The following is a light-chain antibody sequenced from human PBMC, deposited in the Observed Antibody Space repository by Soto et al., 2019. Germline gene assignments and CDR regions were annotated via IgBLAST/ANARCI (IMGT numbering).Light chain of an antibody. CDR2: AAS. Sequence: DIQMTQSPASLSASVEDRVIITCRASQSISNHLNWYQQKPGQAPKLLIFAASSLPSGVPSRFSGSRSGPDFTLTISSLQPEDFATYYCQQSYSSPPTFGQGTKVEIK. CDR1: QSISNH. V-gene: IGKV1-39*01. CDR3: QQSYSSPPT. J-gene: IGKJ1*01.